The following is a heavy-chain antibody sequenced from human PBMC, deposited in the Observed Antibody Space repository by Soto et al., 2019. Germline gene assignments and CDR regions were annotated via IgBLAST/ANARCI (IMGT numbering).Heavy chain of an antibody. J-gene: IGHJ5*02. V-gene: IGHV5-51*01. Sequence: GESLKISCKGSGYSFTSYWIGWVRQMPGKGLEWMGIIYPGDSDTRYSPSFQGQVTISADKSISTAYLQWSSLKASDTAMYYCASTSIAAAGQDYNWFDPWGQGTLVTVSS. CDR1: GYSFTSYW. CDR2: IYPGDSDT. D-gene: IGHD6-13*01. CDR3: ASTSIAAAGQDYNWFDP.